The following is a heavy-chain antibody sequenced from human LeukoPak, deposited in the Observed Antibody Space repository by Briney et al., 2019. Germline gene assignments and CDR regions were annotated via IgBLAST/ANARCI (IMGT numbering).Heavy chain of an antibody. CDR1: GFTVSSNY. CDR3: ARVPGYDDYGDLYYFDY. J-gene: IGHJ4*02. CDR2: IYSGGRT. V-gene: IGHV3-53*01. Sequence: GGSLRLSCAASGFTVSSNYISWVRHAPGKGLEWVSLIYSGGRTYYGDSVKGRFNISRDNSKNTLYLQMNSLKAEDTAVYYCARVPGYDDYGDLYYFDYWGQGTLVTVSS. D-gene: IGHD4-17*01.